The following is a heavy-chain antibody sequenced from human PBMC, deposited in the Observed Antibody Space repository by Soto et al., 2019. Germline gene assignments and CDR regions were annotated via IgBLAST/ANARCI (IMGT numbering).Heavy chain of an antibody. CDR1: GYTFTGYY. D-gene: IGHD5-18*01. V-gene: IGHV1-2*02. CDR3: ARCLSRGGYSYGLPLHY. J-gene: IGHJ4*02. CDR2: INPNSGGT. Sequence: ASVKVSFKASGYTFTGYYMHWVRQAPGQGLEWMGWINPNSGGTNYAQKFQGRVTMTRDTSTSTAYMELSRLRSDDTAVYYCARCLSRGGYSYGLPLHYWGQGTLVTVSS.